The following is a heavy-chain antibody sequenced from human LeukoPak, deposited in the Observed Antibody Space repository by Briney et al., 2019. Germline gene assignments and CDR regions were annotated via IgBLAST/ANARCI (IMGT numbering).Heavy chain of an antibody. CDR3: ARVGSSGYDAFDI. V-gene: IGHV4-59*01. D-gene: IGHD6-19*01. Sequence: PSETLSLTCTVSGGSISSYYWSWIRQPPGKGLEWIGYIYYSGSTNYNPSLKSRVTISVDTSKNQFSLKLSSVTAADTAVYYCARVGSSGYDAFDIWGQGTMVTVSS. CDR1: GGSISSYY. CDR2: IYYSGST. J-gene: IGHJ3*02.